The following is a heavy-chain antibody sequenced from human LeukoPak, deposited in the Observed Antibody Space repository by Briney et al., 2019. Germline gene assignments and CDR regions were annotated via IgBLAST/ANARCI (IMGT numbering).Heavy chain of an antibody. CDR1: GDSISSGDYY. Sequence: SETLSLTCTVSGDSISSGDYYWSWIRQPAGKGLEWIGRISSSGSTNYNPSLKSRVTISVDTSKNQFSLKLSSVTAADTAMYFCARGPYSYDSSGAFDIWGQGTMVTVSS. CDR3: ARGPYSYDSSGAFDI. V-gene: IGHV4-61*02. J-gene: IGHJ3*02. CDR2: ISSSGST. D-gene: IGHD3-22*01.